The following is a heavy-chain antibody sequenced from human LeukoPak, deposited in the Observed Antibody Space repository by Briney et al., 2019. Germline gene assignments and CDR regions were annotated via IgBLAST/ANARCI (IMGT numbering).Heavy chain of an antibody. CDR3: ARAPPFGSSGWDY. CDR1: GGTFSSYA. CDR2: IIPIFGTA. V-gene: IGHV1-69*05. D-gene: IGHD6-19*01. J-gene: IGHJ4*02. Sequence: VASVKVSCKASGGTFSSYAISWVRQAPGQGLEWMGGIIPIFGTANSAQKFQGRVTITTDESTSTAYMELSSLRSEDTAVYYCARAPPFGSSGWDYWGQGTLVTVSS.